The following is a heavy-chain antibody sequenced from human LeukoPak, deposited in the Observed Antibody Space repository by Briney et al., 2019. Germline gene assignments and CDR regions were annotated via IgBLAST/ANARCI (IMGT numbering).Heavy chain of an antibody. V-gene: IGHV3-23*01. Sequence: GGTLRLSCAASGFTFSSYGMSWVRQAPGKGLEWVSGISGSGDSPYYADSVKGRFTISRDNAKNSLYLQMNSLRAEDTAVYYCAREASSSWYPCYFDYWGQGTLVTVSS. CDR1: GFTFSSYG. CDR2: ISGSGDSP. J-gene: IGHJ4*02. CDR3: AREASSSWYPCYFDY. D-gene: IGHD6-13*01.